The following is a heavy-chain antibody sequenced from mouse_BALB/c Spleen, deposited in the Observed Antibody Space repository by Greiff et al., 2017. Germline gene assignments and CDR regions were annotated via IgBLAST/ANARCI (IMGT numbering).Heavy chain of an antibody. V-gene: IGHV1-14*01. J-gene: IGHJ3*01. CDR1: GYTFTSYV. Sequence: EVKLMESGPELVKPGASVKMSCKASGYTFTSYVMHWVKQKPGQGLEWIGYINPYNDGTKYNEKFKGKATLTSDKSSSTAYMELSSLTSEDSAVYYCASNYYGTQYEGFAYWGQGTLVTVSA. D-gene: IGHD1-1*01. CDR3: ASNYYGTQYEGFAY. CDR2: INPYNDGT.